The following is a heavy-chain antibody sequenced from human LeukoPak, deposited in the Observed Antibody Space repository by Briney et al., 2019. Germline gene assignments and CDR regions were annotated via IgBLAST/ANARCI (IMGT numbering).Heavy chain of an antibody. D-gene: IGHD5-12*01. Sequence: ASVKVSCKASGYTFTSYGISWVRQAPGQGLEWMGWISAYNGNTNYAQKLQGRVTMTTDTTTSTAYVELRSLRSDDTAVYYCARDPPPGDDFPDYYGMDVWGQGTTVTVSS. CDR1: GYTFTSYG. V-gene: IGHV1-18*01. CDR3: ARDPPPGDDFPDYYGMDV. CDR2: ISAYNGNT. J-gene: IGHJ6*02.